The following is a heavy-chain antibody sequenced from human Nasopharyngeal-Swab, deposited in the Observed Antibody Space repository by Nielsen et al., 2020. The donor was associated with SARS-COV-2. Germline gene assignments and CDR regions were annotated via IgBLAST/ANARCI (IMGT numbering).Heavy chain of an antibody. CDR3: ARGGEYYYGSGSYADY. J-gene: IGHJ4*02. Sequence: ARQAPGKGLEWVAVIWYDGSNKYYADSVKGRFTISRDNSKNTLYLQMNSLRAEDTAVYYCARGGEYYYGSGSYADYWGQGTLVTVSS. D-gene: IGHD3-10*01. V-gene: IGHV3-33*01. CDR2: IWYDGSNK.